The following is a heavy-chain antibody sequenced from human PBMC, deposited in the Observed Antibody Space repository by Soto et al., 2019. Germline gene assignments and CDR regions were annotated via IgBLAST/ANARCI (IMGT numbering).Heavy chain of an antibody. CDR1: GGTMGNFG. V-gene: IGHV4-59*01. CDR3: ARGRGYSYGYLSRFDP. Sequence: SETPAVTSPFEGGTMGNFGWSWIRQPPGKGLEWIGYIYYSGSTNYNPSLKSRVTISVDTSKNQFSLKLSSVTAADTAVYYCARGRGYSYGYLSRFDPWGEGTLV. D-gene: IGHD5-18*01. J-gene: IGHJ5*02. CDR2: IYYSGST.